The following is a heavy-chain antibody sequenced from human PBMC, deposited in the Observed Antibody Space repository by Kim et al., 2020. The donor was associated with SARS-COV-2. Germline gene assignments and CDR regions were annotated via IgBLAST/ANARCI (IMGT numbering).Heavy chain of an antibody. V-gene: IGHV3-7*03. J-gene: IGHJ4*02. Sequence: TYCVNTVKSRFTVSSDNAKNSLSLQMNSLRAEDTAVYYCARTDFAAAGNYWGQGTLVTVSS. CDR2: T. D-gene: IGHD6-13*01. CDR3: ARTDFAAAGNY.